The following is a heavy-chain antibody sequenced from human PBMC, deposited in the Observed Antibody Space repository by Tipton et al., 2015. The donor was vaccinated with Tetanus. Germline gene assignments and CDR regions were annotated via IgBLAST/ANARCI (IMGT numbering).Heavy chain of an antibody. J-gene: IGHJ6*02. CDR1: GGSFSGYY. CDR3: ARNSSYGMDV. V-gene: IGHV4-34*01. CDR2: INHSGST. Sequence: TLSLTCAVYGGSFSGYYWSWIRQPPGKGLEWIGEINHSGSTNYNPSLKSRVTISVDTSKNQFSLKLSSVTAADTAVYYCARNSSYGMDVWGQGTTVTVSS.